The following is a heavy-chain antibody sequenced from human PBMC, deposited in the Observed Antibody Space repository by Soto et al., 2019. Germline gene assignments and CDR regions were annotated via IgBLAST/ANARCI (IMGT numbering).Heavy chain of an antibody. Sequence: QVQLVQSGAEVKKPGSSVKVSCKASGGTFSSYAISWVRQAPGQGLEWMGGIIPIFGTADYAQKFQGRVTITADESTSIAYMELSSLRSEDTAVYYCAGHSSGVPGYYYGMDVWGQGTTVTVSS. V-gene: IGHV1-69*12. CDR1: GGTFSSYA. J-gene: IGHJ6*02. D-gene: IGHD3-22*01. CDR3: AGHSSGVPGYYYGMDV. CDR2: IIPIFGTA.